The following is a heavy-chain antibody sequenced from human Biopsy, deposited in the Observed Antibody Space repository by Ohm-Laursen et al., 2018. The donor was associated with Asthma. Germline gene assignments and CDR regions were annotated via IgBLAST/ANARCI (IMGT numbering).Heavy chain of an antibody. J-gene: IGHJ3*02. Sequence: SLRLSCTAAGFSFSNFAIHWIRQAPGKGLEWVGVISKDASTQDYADSVKGRFTMARDNSKNTLDLQMNSLREEDTAVYYCVRDGTDDAFDIWGQGTVVSVSS. CDR3: VRDGTDDAFDI. V-gene: IGHV3-30*01. D-gene: IGHD1-1*01. CDR1: GFSFSNFA. CDR2: ISKDASTQ.